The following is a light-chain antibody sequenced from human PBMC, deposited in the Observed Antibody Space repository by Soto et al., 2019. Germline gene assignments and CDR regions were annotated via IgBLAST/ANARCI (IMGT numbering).Light chain of an antibody. CDR1: QGISSW. CDR3: QQTTSFPLT. CDR2: AES. Sequence: DIQMTQSPSFVSASVGDRVTITCRASQGISSWLAWYQHKPGRAPKLLIHAESSLESGVPSRFSGSGSGTDFTLTISCLQPEDFATYYCQQTTSFPLTFGGGTKVEIK. V-gene: IGKV1-12*01. J-gene: IGKJ4*01.